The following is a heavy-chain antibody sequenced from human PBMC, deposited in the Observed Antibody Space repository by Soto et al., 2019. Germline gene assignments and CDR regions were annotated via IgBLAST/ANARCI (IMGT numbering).Heavy chain of an antibody. CDR3: ARNMVPLREVDQAGCYY. CDR1: GFTFSSYG. D-gene: IGHD3-10*01. CDR2: IWYDGSNK. Sequence: QVQLVESGGGVVQPGRSLRLSCAASGFTFSSYGMHWVRQAPGKGLERVAVIWYDGSNKYYADSVKGRFTISRDNSKTSLYPQMNRLKAEDSALYYGARNMVPLREVDQAGCYYWGQGPLVTISS. V-gene: IGHV3-33*01. J-gene: IGHJ4*02.